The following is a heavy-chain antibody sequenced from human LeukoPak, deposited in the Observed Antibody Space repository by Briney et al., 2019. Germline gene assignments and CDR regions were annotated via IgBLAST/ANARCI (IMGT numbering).Heavy chain of an antibody. J-gene: IGHJ5*02. Sequence: SETLSLTCTVSGYSISSGYYWGWIRQPPGKGLERIGSIYHSGSTYYNPSLKSRVTISVDTSKNQFSLRLSSVTVADTAVYYCARTPLRGATFFTSYPNWFDTWGQGTLVTVSP. CDR1: GYSISSGYY. CDR2: IYHSGST. V-gene: IGHV4-38-2*02. D-gene: IGHD3-10*01. CDR3: ARTPLRGATFFTSYPNWFDT.